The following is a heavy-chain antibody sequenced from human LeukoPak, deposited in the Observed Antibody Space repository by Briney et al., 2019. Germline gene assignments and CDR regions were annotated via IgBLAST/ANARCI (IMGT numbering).Heavy chain of an antibody. CDR1: GFTLSTYD. D-gene: IGHD5-18*01. J-gene: IGHJ6*02. CDR2: IYRAGDT. Sequence: GGSLRLSCAASGFTLSTYDMHWVRQPTGEGLEWVSIIYRAGDTYYPGSVKGRFTISRNNAKNSLYLQMNSLRAEDTAVYYCVRPPSHVGYSYGPYGMDVWGQGTTVTVSS. V-gene: IGHV3-13*01. CDR3: VRPPSHVGYSYGPYGMDV.